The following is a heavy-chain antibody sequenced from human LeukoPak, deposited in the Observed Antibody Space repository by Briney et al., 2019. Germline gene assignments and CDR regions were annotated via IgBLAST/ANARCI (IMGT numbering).Heavy chain of an antibody. CDR3: ARSRGQLELL. V-gene: IGHV1-69*05. J-gene: IGHJ4*02. D-gene: IGHD1-7*01. Sequence: PSVKSSGKPSEAPFGTYAIGWVGQAPGQGLGWMGGIIPIFGTANYAQKFQGRVTITTDESTSTAYMELSSLRSEDTAVYYCARSRGQLELLWGQGTLVTVSS. CDR2: IIPIFGTA. CDR1: EAPFGTYA.